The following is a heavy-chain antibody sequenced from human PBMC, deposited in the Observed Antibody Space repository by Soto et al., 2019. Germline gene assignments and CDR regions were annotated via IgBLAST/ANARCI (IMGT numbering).Heavy chain of an antibody. Sequence: ASETLSLTCTVSGGSISSGDYYWSWIRQPPGKGLEWIGYIYHSGSTYYNPSLKSRVTISVDTSKNQFSLKLSSVTAADTAVYYCARSTIFGVVHYDYWGLGTLVTVSS. V-gene: IGHV4-30-4*01. J-gene: IGHJ4*02. CDR3: ARSTIFGVVHYDY. CDR2: IYHSGST. CDR1: GGSISSGDYY. D-gene: IGHD3-3*01.